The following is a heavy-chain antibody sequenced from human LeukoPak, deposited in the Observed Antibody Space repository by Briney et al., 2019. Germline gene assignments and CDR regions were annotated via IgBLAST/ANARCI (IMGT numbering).Heavy chain of an antibody. CDR1: GFIFSNYG. D-gene: IGHD6-19*01. J-gene: IGHJ5*02. V-gene: IGHV3-30*02. CDR3: ATMQWLEGVDWFDP. CDR2: IRYDESNK. Sequence: GGSLRLSCAAPGFIFSNYGMHWVRQAPGKGLEWVAFIRYDESNKFYADSVKGRFTTSRDNSKNILFLQMNSPRAEDTAVYYCATMQWLEGVDWFDPWGQGTLVTVSS.